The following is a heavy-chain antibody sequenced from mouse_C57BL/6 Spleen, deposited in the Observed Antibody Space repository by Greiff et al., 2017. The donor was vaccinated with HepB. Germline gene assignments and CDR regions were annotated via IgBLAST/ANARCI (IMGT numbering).Heavy chain of an antibody. D-gene: IGHD2-4*01. V-gene: IGHV1-76*01. CDR3: ASDGDYDGNFDY. CDR1: GYTFTDYY. J-gene: IGHJ2*01. Sequence: QVQLQQSGAELVRPGASVKLSCKASGYTFTDYYINWVKQRPGQGLEWIARIYPGSGNTYYNEKFKGKATLTAEKSSSTAYMQLSSLTSEDSAVYFCASDGDYDGNFDYWGQGTTLTVSS. CDR2: IYPGSGNT.